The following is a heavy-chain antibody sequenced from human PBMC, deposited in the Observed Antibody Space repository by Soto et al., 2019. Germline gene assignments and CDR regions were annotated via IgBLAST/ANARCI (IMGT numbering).Heavy chain of an antibody. CDR1: GFTFISYG. CDR2: IWYDGSNK. J-gene: IGHJ5*02. Sequence: PGGSLRLSCAASGFTFISYGVHWVRQAPGKGLEWVAVIWYDGSNKYYADSVKGRFTISRDNPKNTLYLQMNSLRAEDTAVYYCARDGFPYCSSTSCYESWFDPWGQGTLVTVSS. V-gene: IGHV3-33*01. D-gene: IGHD2-2*01. CDR3: ARDGFPYCSSTSCYESWFDP.